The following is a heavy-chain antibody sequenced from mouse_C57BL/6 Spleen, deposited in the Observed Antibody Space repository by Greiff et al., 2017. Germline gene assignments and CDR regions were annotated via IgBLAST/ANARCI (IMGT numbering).Heavy chain of an antibody. D-gene: IGHD1-1*01. CDR3: TREGYYYGSSDGAWFAY. V-gene: IGHV1-5*01. J-gene: IGHJ3*01. CDR2: IYPGNRDT. Sequence: EVHLVESGTVLARPGASVKMSCKTSGYTFTSYWMHWVKQRPGQGLEWIGAIYPGNRDTSYNQKFKGKAKLTAVTSASTAYMELSSLTNEDSAVYYCTREGYYYGSSDGAWFAYWGQGTLVTVSA. CDR1: GYTFTSYW.